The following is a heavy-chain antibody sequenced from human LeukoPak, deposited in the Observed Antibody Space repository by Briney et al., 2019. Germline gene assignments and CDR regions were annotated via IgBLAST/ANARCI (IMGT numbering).Heavy chain of an antibody. CDR1: GFTFNKYG. V-gene: IGHV3-7*01. CDR2: IMQDGSEK. CDR3: ARFEGPHDAFDI. Sequence: PGGSLRLSCAAFGFTFNKYGMNWVRQAPGKGLEWVANIMQDGSEKKYLDSVKGRLSISRDNAKNSLYLQMNSLRAEDTAVYYCARFEGPHDAFDIWGQGTMVTVSS. J-gene: IGHJ3*02.